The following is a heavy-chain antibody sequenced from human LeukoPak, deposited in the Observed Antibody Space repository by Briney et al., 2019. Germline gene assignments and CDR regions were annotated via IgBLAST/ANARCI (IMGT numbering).Heavy chain of an antibody. J-gene: IGHJ4*02. Sequence: GGSLRLSCAASGFTFSSYPMNWVRQAPGKGLEWVSYISSGSSTIYYADSVKGRFTISRDNAKNSLYLQMNSLRAEDTAVYYCARYGGTKLDYWGQGTLVTVSS. CDR1: GFTFSSYP. D-gene: IGHD1-26*01. V-gene: IGHV3-48*01. CDR3: ARYGGTKLDY. CDR2: ISSGSSTI.